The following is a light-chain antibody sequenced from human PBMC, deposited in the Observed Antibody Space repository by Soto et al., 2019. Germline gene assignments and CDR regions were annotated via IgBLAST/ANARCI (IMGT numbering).Light chain of an antibody. CDR3: QQRSNWPWT. Sequence: EIVLTQSPATLSLSPGERATLSCRASESVSIFLAWYQQKPGQAPRLLIYEASSRATGIPARFSGGGSGTVFTLTISRLEPEDFAVYYCQQRSNWPWTFGQGTKVEI. J-gene: IGKJ1*01. CDR2: EAS. CDR1: ESVSIF. V-gene: IGKV3-11*01.